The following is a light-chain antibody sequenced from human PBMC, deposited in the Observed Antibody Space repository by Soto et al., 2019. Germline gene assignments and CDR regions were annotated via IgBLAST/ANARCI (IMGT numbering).Light chain of an antibody. CDR2: TDN. J-gene: IGLJ3*02. CDR1: TSTFGINA. Sequence: QSVLTQPPSASGTPGQRVTISCSSSTSTFGINAVSWYQQLPGAAPKLLIHTDNQRPSGVPDRFSGSKSGTSASLAISGLQSEDEAEDVCASWDDRLNGWVFGGGTKLTVL. CDR3: ASWDDRLNGWV. V-gene: IGLV1-44*01.